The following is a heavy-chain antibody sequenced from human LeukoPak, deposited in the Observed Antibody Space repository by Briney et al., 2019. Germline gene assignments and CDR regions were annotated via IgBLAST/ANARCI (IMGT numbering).Heavy chain of an antibody. Sequence: ASVKVSCKASGYTFTGYYMHWVRQAPGQGLEWMGWINPNSGGTNYAQKFQGRVTMTRDTSISTAYMEPSRLRSDDTAVYYCARSYYGSGKGRNFDYWGQGTLVTVSS. CDR2: INPNSGGT. CDR3: ARSYYGSGKGRNFDY. V-gene: IGHV1-2*02. CDR1: GYTFTGYY. J-gene: IGHJ4*02. D-gene: IGHD3-10*01.